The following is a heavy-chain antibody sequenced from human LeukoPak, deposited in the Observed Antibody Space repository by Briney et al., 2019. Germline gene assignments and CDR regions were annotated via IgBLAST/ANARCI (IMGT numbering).Heavy chain of an antibody. Sequence: ASVKVSCKVSGYTLTELSMHWVRQAPGEGLEWMGGFDPEDGETIYAQKFQGRVTMTEDTSTDTAYMELSSLRSEDTAVYYCATSGAMVRGALDYWGQGTLVTVSP. J-gene: IGHJ4*02. D-gene: IGHD3-10*01. CDR2: FDPEDGET. V-gene: IGHV1-24*01. CDR1: GYTLTELS. CDR3: ATSGAMVRGALDY.